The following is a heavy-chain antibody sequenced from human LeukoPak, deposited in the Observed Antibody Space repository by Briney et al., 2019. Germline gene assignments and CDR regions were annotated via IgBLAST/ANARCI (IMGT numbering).Heavy chain of an antibody. CDR2: IYYTGTT. D-gene: IGHD3-16*01. J-gene: IGHJ4*02. CDR1: GGSINSHY. Sequence: PSEALSLTCSVSGGSINSHYWSWIRQLPGKGLEWIGYIYYTGTTNYNPSFKSRVTMSVDRAMNQFSMKLTSVTTADTAVYYCARGSSWGEHSWGQGILVAVSS. CDR3: ARGSSWGEHS. V-gene: IGHV4-59*11.